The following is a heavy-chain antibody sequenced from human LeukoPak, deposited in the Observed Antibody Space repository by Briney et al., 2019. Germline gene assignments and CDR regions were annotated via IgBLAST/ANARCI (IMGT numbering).Heavy chain of an antibody. V-gene: IGHV5-51*01. CDR1: GYIFSNYW. CDR3: ASLSYYDSWSGFDY. Sequence: GESLKISCKGSGYIFSNYWIGWVRQMPGKGLEWMGIIYPADSDTKYSPSFQGQVTISADKSINTAYLRWSSLKASDTAMYYCASLSYYDSWSGFDYWGQGTLVTVSS. CDR2: IYPADSDT. D-gene: IGHD3-3*01. J-gene: IGHJ4*02.